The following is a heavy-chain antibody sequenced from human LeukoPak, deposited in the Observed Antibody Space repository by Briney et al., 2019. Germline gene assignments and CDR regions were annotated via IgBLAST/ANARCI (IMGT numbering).Heavy chain of an antibody. V-gene: IGHV3-7*01. J-gene: IGHJ4*02. Sequence: PGGSLRLSCAASGFTFSTYWRSWVRQAPGKGLEWVANMRRDGNEIYYLDSVRGRFTISRDNAKNSLYLQMNSLRAEDTAVYYCARTLPPQVKYSSGWYGRGSLDYWGQGTLVTVSS. CDR1: GFTFSTYW. CDR3: ARTLPPQVKYSSGWYGRGSLDY. CDR2: MRRDGNEI. D-gene: IGHD6-19*01.